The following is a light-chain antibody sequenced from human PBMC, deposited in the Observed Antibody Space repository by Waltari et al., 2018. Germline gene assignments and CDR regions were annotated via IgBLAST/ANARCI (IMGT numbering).Light chain of an antibody. Sequence: EIVMTQSPLSLSVTPGEPASISCRSSQSLLHSNGNTYLDWFLQKPGQTPQLLIYLASNRASGVPDRFSASGSGTDFTLKISRVEAEDVGLYYCMQGKHDLTFGGGTRVEIK. CDR1: QSLLHSNGNTY. J-gene: IGKJ4*01. V-gene: IGKV2-28*01. CDR3: MQGKHDLT. CDR2: LAS.